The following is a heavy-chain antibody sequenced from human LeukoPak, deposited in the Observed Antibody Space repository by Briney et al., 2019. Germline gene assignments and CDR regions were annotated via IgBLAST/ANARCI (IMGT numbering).Heavy chain of an antibody. CDR3: ARVSPIGSGYYSPFDY. V-gene: IGHV1-2*02. D-gene: IGHD3-22*01. CDR2: INPNSGGT. CDR1: GYTFTSYG. J-gene: IGHJ4*02. Sequence: ASVKVSCKASGYTFTSYGISWVRQAPGQGLEWMGWINPNSGGTNYAQKFQGRVTMTRDTSISTAYMELSRLRSDDTAEYYCARVSPIGSGYYSPFDYWGQGTLVTVSS.